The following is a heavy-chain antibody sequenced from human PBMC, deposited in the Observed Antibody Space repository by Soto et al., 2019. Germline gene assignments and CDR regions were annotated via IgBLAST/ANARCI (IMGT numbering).Heavy chain of an antibody. CDR2: IIPIFGTA. D-gene: IGHD3-22*01. V-gene: IGHV1-69*12. CDR3: AKEGDSSGYYPTRDAFDI. CDR1: GGTFSSYA. Sequence: QVQLVQSGAEVKKPGSSVKVSCKASGGTFSSYAISWVRQAPGQGLEWMGGIIPIFGTANYAQKFQGRVTITADESTSTAYMELSSLRSEDTAVYYCAKEGDSSGYYPTRDAFDIWGQGTMVTVSS. J-gene: IGHJ3*02.